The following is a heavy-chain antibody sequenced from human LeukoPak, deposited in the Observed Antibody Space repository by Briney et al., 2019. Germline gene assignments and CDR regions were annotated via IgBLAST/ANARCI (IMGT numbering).Heavy chain of an antibody. CDR1: GGTFSSYA. V-gene: IGHV1-69*05. CDR3: ARGPMVRGVIIDNWFDP. Sequence: SVKVSCKASGGTFSSYAISWVRQAPGQGLEWMGRIIPIFGTANYAQKSQGRVTITTDESTSTAYMELSSLRSEDTAVYYCARGPMVRGVIIDNWFDPWGQGTLVTVSS. D-gene: IGHD3-10*01. J-gene: IGHJ5*02. CDR2: IIPIFGTA.